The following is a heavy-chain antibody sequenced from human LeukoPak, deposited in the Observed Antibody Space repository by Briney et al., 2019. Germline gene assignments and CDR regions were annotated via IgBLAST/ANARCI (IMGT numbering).Heavy chain of an antibody. CDR1: GFTFSSYG. CDR3: ARSGQNDFWSGYLYYYYYGMDV. V-gene: IGHV3-33*01. CDR2: IWYDGSNK. D-gene: IGHD3-3*01. Sequence: GRSLRLSCAASGFTFSSYGMHWVRQAPGKGLEWVAVIWYDGSNKYYADSVKGRFTISRDNSKNTLYLKMNSLRAEHTAVYYCARSGQNDFWSGYLYYYYYGMDVWGQGTPVTVSS. J-gene: IGHJ6*02.